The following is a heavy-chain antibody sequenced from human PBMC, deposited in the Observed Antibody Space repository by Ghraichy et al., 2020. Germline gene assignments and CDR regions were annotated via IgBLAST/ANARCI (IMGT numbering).Heavy chain of an antibody. Sequence: SETLSLTCTVSGGSIRSYYWSWIRQPPGKGLEWIGNIYYSGSINYNPSLKSRVTISVDTSKNQFSLRLSPATAADTAVYYCARGEGLLMTWGQGTLVTVSS. CDR2: IYYSGSI. V-gene: IGHV4-59*01. D-gene: IGHD2-21*02. J-gene: IGHJ4*02. CDR1: GGSIRSYY. CDR3: ARGEGLLMT.